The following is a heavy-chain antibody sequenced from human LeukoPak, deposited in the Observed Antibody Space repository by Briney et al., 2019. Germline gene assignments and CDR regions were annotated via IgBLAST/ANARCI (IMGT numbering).Heavy chain of an antibody. J-gene: IGHJ6*03. CDR2: ISSDGIST. V-gene: IGHV3-74*01. CDR3: IKEGPYYYYYMDV. Sequence: GGSLRLACAASGFTFRSYVMSWVRQAPGKGLVWVSRISSDGISTTYADSVQGRFTISRDNAKNTLYLQMNSLRAEDTAVYYCIKEGPYYYYYMDVWGKGTTVTISS. CDR1: GFTFRSYV.